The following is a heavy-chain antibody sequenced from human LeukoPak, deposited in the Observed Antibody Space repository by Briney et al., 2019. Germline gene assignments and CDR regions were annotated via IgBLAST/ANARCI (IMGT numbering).Heavy chain of an antibody. J-gene: IGHJ5*02. CDR1: GGSISSSSYY. CDR2: IFYSGNARWNT. V-gene: IGHV4-39*07. CDR3: ARRLYDFWSGYGSRKNWFDP. D-gene: IGHD3-3*01. Sequence: SETLSLTCTVSGGSISSSSYYWGWIRQPPGKGLEWIGNIFYSGNARWNTQYNPSLKSRGTISLDTSKNQFSLKLSSVTAADTAVYYCARRLYDFWSGYGSRKNWFDPWGQGTLVTVSS.